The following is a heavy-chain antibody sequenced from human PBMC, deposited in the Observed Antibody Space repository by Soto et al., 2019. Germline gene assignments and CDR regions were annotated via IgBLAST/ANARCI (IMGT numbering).Heavy chain of an antibody. CDR2: INPNTGGT. CDR1: GYTFTDYY. J-gene: IGHJ4*02. Sequence: GASVKVSCKVSGYTFTDYYVDWVRQAPGQGLEWMGWINPNTGGTNFAQKFQGRVTMTSDTSISTAYMELSSLTSDDTAVYYCARDPAAGMRWFFDSWGQGTPVTVSS. CDR3: ARDPAAGMRWFFDS. D-gene: IGHD6-13*01. V-gene: IGHV1-2*02.